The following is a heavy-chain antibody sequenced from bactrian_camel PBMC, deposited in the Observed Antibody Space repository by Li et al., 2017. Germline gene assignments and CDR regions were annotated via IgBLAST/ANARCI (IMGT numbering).Heavy chain of an antibody. Sequence: VQLVESGGGSVQTGGSLRLSCKPSFFILDDLDMMWYRQAPGNECELVSSISGDGSTYYTDAVKGRFTISHDNANYTVYLQMNNLKPEDTAMYYCAADPPLGKIFWAWRPVLNYQGQGTQVTVS. V-gene: IGHV3S66*01. J-gene: IGHJ4*01. D-gene: IGHD2*01. CDR1: FFILDDLD. CDR2: ISGDGST.